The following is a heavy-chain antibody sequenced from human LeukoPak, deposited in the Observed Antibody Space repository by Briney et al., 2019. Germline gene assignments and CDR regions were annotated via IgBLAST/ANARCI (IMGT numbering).Heavy chain of an antibody. J-gene: IGHJ3*02. CDR2: INHSGST. CDR1: GGSFSGYY. CDR3: ASAQSITTSDAFDI. Sequence: SETLSLTCAVYGGSFSGYYWSWIRQPPGKGREWIGEINHSGSTNYNPSLKSRVTISVDTSKNQFSLKLSSVTAADTAVYYCASAQSITTSDAFDIWGQGTMVTVSS. V-gene: IGHV4-34*01. D-gene: IGHD1-14*01.